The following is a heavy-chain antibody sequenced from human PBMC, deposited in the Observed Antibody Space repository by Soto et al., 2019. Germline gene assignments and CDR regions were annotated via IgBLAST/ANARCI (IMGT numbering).Heavy chain of an antibody. D-gene: IGHD3-16*02. CDR1: GGSFSGYY. V-gene: IGHV4-34*01. Sequence: QVQLQQWGAGLLKPSETLSLTCAVYGGSFSGYYWSWIRQPPGKGLEWIGEINHSGSTNYNPSLKGRVAISVDPAENQFSLKLSSVTAADTAVYYCARGARLYDYIWGSYRDAFDIWGQGTMVTVSS. CDR3: ARGARLYDYIWGSYRDAFDI. J-gene: IGHJ3*02. CDR2: INHSGST.